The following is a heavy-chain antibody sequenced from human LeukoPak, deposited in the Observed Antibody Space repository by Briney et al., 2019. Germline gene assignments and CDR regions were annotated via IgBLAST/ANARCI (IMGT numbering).Heavy chain of an antibody. CDR2: ISGSGGST. J-gene: IGHJ4*02. CDR1: GFTFSSYA. Sequence: PGGSLRLSCAASGFTFSSYAMSWVRQAPGKGLEWVSAISGSGGSTYYADSVKGRFTISRDNSKNTLYLQMNSLRAEDTAVYYCAKDQFRYGDYSPEGQLALDYWGQGTLVTVSS. V-gene: IGHV3-23*01. D-gene: IGHD4-17*01. CDR3: AKDQFRYGDYSPEGQLALDY.